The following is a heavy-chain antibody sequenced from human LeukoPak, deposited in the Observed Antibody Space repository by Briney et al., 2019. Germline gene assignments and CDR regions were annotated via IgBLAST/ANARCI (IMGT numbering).Heavy chain of an antibody. CDR2: ISGSGDST. CDR1: GFTFSTYA. CDR3: AKNGVGATWGNYFDY. V-gene: IGHV3-23*01. J-gene: IGHJ4*02. D-gene: IGHD1-26*01. Sequence: PGGSLRLSCAASGFTFSTYAMSWVRQAPGKGLEWVSTISGSGDSTYYADSVKGRFTISRDNSKNMLYLQMNSLRDEDTAVYYCAKNGVGATWGNYFDYWGQGTLVTVSS.